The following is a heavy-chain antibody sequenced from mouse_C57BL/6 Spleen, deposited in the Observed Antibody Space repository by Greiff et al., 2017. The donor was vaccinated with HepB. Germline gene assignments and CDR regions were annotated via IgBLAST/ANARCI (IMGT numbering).Heavy chain of an antibody. V-gene: IGHV1-81*01. CDR3: ARDDYDFYYAMDY. CDR1: GYTFTSYG. CDR2: IYPRSGNT. J-gene: IGHJ4*01. Sequence: QVHVKQSGAELARPGASVKLSCKASGYTFTSYGISWVKQRTGQGLEWIGEIYPRSGNTYYNEKFKGKATLTADKSSSTAYMELRSLTSEDSAVYFCARDDYDFYYAMDYWGQGTSVTVSS. D-gene: IGHD2-4*01.